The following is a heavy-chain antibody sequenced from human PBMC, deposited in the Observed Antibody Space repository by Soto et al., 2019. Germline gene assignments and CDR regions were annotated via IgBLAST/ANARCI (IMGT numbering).Heavy chain of an antibody. J-gene: IGHJ4*02. CDR1: GFKFTDYW. CDR2: IDRDGSKT. CDR3: VRDVAEFDS. V-gene: IGHV3-7*04. Sequence: EVQIVESGGGLVQPGWSLRLSCGTSGFKFTDYWMTWVRQAPGKGLEWVANIDRDGSKTYYLDSVRGRFTISRNSAEDSVYLHLDKLRIEDTAVYYCVRDVAEFDSWGQGTLVTVS.